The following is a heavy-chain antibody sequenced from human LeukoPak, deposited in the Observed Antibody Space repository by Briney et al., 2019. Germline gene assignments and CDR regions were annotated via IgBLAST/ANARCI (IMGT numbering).Heavy chain of an antibody. V-gene: IGHV4-59*01. CDR3: ASHWDSSGYYED. Sequence: PSETLSLTCTVSGGSISSYYWSWIRPPPGKGLAGIGYIYYSGSTNYNPSLKSRVNISVDKSKNQFSLKLSSVTAADTAVYYCASHWDSSGYYEDWGQGTLVTVSS. D-gene: IGHD3-22*01. CDR2: IYYSGST. CDR1: GGSISSYY. J-gene: IGHJ4*02.